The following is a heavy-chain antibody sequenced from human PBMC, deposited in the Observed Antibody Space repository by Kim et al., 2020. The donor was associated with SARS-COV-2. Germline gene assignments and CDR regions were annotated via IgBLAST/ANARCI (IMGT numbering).Heavy chain of an antibody. D-gene: IGHD2-15*01. Sequence: SESLSLTCAVYGGSFSGYYWSWIRQPPGKGLEWIGEINHSGSTNYNPSLKSRVTISVDTSKNQFSLKLSSVTAADTAVYYCARGLAYCSGGSCYSGGFDLDYWGQGTLVTVSS. CDR2: INHSGST. CDR3: ARGLAYCSGGSCYSGGFDLDY. J-gene: IGHJ4*02. V-gene: IGHV4-34*01. CDR1: GGSFSGYY.